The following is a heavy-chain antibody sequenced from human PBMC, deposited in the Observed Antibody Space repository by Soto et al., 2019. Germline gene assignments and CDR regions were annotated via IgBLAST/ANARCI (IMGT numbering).Heavy chain of an antibody. D-gene: IGHD1-26*01. V-gene: IGHV4-39*01. CDR2: IYYSGST. CDR3: ARHPNIVGATAWFDP. CDR1: GGSISISNYY. Sequence: QLQLPESGPGLVKPSETLSLTCTVSGGSISISNYYWGWIRQPPGKGLEWIGSIYYSGSTYYNPSLTSRVTISRDTSKNQFSLKLSSVTAADTAVYYCARHPNIVGATAWFDPWGQGTLVTVSS. J-gene: IGHJ5*02.